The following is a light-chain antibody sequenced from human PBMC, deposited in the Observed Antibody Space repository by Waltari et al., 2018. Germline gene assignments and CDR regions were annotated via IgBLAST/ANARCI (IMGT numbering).Light chain of an antibody. CDR3: TSFTTTSTVQ. J-gene: IGLJ2*01. Sequence: QSALAQPASVSGSPGQSITVSCTGTSSYVGGSYYVHWYQQHPGKAPKVMIYEVSKRPSGVSDRFSGSKSGNTASLTISGLQAEDEADYYCTSFTTTSTVQFGGGTKVTVL. CDR1: SSYVGGSYY. CDR2: EVS. V-gene: IGLV2-14*01.